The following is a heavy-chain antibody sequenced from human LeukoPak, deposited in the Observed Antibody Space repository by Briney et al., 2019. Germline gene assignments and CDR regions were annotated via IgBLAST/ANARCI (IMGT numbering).Heavy chain of an antibody. CDR1: GYSFSSQW. CDR3: ATSPYCSGGSCYLSAY. Sequence: GESLKISCKGSGYSFSSQWIGWVRQMPGKGLEWMGVIYPADSDTRYSPSFQGQVTISADKSISTAYLRWRSLKASDTAMYYCATSPYCSGGSCYLSAYWGQGTLVTVS. J-gene: IGHJ4*02. V-gene: IGHV5-51*01. CDR2: IYPADSDT. D-gene: IGHD2-15*01.